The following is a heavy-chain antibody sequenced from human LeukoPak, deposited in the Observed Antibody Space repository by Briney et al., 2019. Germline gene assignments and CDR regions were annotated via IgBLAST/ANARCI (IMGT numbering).Heavy chain of an antibody. CDR3: ARHQEGMVRGVLYYLDV. CDR1: GGSIRIYN. D-gene: IGHD3-10*01. J-gene: IGHJ6*03. Sequence: PPETLSLTCTVSGGSIRIYNGSWIRHPPGRGLGGMGYIYYSGSTNYNPSLKSRVTISVDTSKNQFSLKMSSVTAADTAVYFCARHQEGMVRGVLYYLDVWGKGTTVIISS. CDR2: IYYSGST. V-gene: IGHV4-59*08.